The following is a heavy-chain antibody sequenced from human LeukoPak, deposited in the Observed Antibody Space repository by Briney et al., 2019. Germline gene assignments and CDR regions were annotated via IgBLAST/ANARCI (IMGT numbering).Heavy chain of an antibody. CDR3: ARTTSFTASGYDY. CDR2: MNPNNGDS. CDR1: GYTFTSYH. J-gene: IGHJ4*02. D-gene: IGHD6-25*01. Sequence: GASAKVSCKASGYTFTSYHINWVRQASGQGLEWMGRMNPNNGDSGYAQQFQGRVAITRDTSISTAHMELRSLRSEDTAVYFCARTTSFTASGYDYWGRGTLVTVSS. V-gene: IGHV1-8*03.